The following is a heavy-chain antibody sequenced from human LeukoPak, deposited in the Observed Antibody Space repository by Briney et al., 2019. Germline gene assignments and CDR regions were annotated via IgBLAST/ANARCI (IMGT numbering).Heavy chain of an antibody. CDR2: IWYDGSNK. CDR3: ARGVNRAAAGTTFDY. J-gene: IGHJ4*02. V-gene: IGHV3-33*01. D-gene: IGHD6-13*01. Sequence: VRSLRLSCAASGFTFSSYGMHWVRQAPGKGLEWVAVIWYDGSNKYYADSVKGRFTISRDNSKNTLYLQMNSLSAEDTAVYYCARGVNRAAAGTTFDYWGQGTMVTVSS. CDR1: GFTFSSYG.